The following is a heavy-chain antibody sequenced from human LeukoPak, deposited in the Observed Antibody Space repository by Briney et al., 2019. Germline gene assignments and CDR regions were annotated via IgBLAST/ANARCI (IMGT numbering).Heavy chain of an antibody. D-gene: IGHD3-3*01. CDR2: ISGSGGST. V-gene: IGHV3-23*01. CDR3: AKVPYYDFWSGYAYYFDY. CDR1: GFTFSSYA. Sequence: GGSLRLSCAASGFTFSSYAMSWVRQAPGKGLEWVSAISGSGGSTYYADSVKGRFTISRDNSKNTLYLQMISLRAEDTAVYYCAKVPYYDFWSGYAYYFDYWGQGTLVTVSS. J-gene: IGHJ4*02.